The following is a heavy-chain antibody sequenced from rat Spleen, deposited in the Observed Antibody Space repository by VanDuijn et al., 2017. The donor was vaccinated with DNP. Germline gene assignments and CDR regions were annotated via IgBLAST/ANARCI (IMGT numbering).Heavy chain of an antibody. CDR2: INTGSGGT. CDR3: ARRAPTRDYAMDD. CDR1: GYTFTSYY. Sequence: QVQLQQSGAELAKPGSSVKISCKASGYTFTSYYISWIKQTTGQGLEYIGYINTGSGGTNYNEKFKGKATLTVDKSSSTAFMQLSSLTPDDSAVYYCARRAPTRDYAMDDWGRGTSVTVSS. D-gene: IGHD1-4*01. J-gene: IGHJ4*01. V-gene: IGHV1-43*01.